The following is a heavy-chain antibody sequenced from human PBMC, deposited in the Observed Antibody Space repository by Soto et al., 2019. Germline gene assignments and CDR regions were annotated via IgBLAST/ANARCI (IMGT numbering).Heavy chain of an antibody. CDR3: ARSMITFGGVIARDAFDI. Sequence: SETLSLTCTVSGGSISSYYWSWIRQPPGKGLEWIGYIYYSGSTNYNPSLKSRVTISVDTSKNQFSLKLSSVTAADTAVYYCARSMITFGGVIARDAFDIWGQGTMVTVSS. D-gene: IGHD3-16*02. CDR1: GGSISSYY. CDR2: IYYSGST. V-gene: IGHV4-59*01. J-gene: IGHJ3*02.